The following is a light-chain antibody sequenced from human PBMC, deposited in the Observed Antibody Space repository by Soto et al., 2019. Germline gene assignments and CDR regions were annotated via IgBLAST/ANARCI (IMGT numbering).Light chain of an antibody. J-gene: IGKJ1*01. CDR1: QRISNW. CDR3: QQYHSNSA. CDR2: KAS. V-gene: IGKV1-5*03. Sequence: DIQLTQSPSTLSASVGDRVIITCRASQRISNWLAWYQQKPGKAPKLLIYKASNLESGVPSRFSGSGSGTEFTLTISSLQPDDFATYYCQQYHSNSAFGQGTKVEIK.